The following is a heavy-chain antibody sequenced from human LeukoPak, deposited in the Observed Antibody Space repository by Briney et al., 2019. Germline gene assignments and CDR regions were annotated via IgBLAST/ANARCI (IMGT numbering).Heavy chain of an antibody. J-gene: IGHJ6*02. CDR1: GYSFINYG. CDR3: GRDWSGSYSWARFYYYGMDA. V-gene: IGHV1-18*01. CDR2: ISADNGNT. Sequence: GASVKVSCKASGYSFINYGVSWVRQAPGQGLEWMGWISADNGNTNYAQKLQGRVTMTTDTSTCTAYMELRSLRSDDTAVYYCGRDWSGSYSWARFYYYGMDAWGQGTTVTVSS. D-gene: IGHD1-26*01.